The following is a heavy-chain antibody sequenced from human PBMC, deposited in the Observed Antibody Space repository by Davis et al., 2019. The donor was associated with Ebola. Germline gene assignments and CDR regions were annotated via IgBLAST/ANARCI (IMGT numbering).Heavy chain of an antibody. V-gene: IGHV4-34*01. Sequence: SETLSLTCAVYGGSFSGYYWSWIRQPPGKGLEWIGEINHSGSTNYNPSLKSRVTISVDTSKNQFSLKLSSVTAADTAVYYFAGQAGAALIDPWGQGNLGTVSS. CDR3: AGQAGAALIDP. J-gene: IGHJ5*02. CDR1: GGSFSGYY. CDR2: INHSGST. D-gene: IGHD6-25*01.